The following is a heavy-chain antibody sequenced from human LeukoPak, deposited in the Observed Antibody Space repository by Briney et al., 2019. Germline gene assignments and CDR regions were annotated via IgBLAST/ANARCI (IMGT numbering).Heavy chain of an antibody. CDR3: AKDRWRDGSSSFDN. V-gene: IGHV1-18*01. D-gene: IGHD6-6*01. CDR2: ISTYNGNT. Sequence: ASVKVSCKASGYTFSSYSINWVRQAPGQGLEWMGWISTYNGNTNYAQKLQGRVTMTTDTSTSTAYMEQRSLRSDDTAVYYCAKDRWRDGSSSFDNWGQGTLVTVSS. CDR1: GYTFSSYS. J-gene: IGHJ4*02.